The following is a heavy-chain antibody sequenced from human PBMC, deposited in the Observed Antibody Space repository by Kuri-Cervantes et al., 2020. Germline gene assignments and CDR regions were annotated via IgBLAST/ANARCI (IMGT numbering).Heavy chain of an antibody. D-gene: IGHD1-26*01. CDR3: ARDTDWEVWYFDL. CDR1: GFTFSSYA. CDR2: ISYDGSNK. J-gene: IGHJ2*01. Sequence: GESLKISCAASGFTFSSYAMHWVRQAPGKGLEWVAVISYDGSNKYYADSVKGRFTISRDNSKNTLYLQMNSLRAEDTAVYYCARDTDWEVWYFDLWGRGTLVTVSS. V-gene: IGHV3-30-3*01.